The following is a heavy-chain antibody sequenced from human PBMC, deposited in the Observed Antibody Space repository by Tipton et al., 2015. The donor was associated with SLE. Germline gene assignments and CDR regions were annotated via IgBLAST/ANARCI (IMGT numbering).Heavy chain of an antibody. CDR2: ISHGGGT. V-gene: IGHV4-4*09. CDR1: GGSIRSNY. D-gene: IGHD6-13*01. CDR3: AGVSRVLDY. Sequence: TLSLTCSVSGGSIRSNYWIWIRQPPGKGLAWIGYISHGGGTNYNPSLKSRVTISMDTAKNQFSLKLTSVTAADTAIYYCAGVSRVLDYWGQGALVTVPS. J-gene: IGHJ4*02.